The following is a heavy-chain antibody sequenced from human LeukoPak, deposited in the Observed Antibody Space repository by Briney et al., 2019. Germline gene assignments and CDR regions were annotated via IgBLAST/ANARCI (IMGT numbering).Heavy chain of an antibody. D-gene: IGHD3-22*01. V-gene: IGHV1-2*02. CDR1: GYTFTGYY. CDR3: ARDPPQYSYDSSGYYYYYYMAV. J-gene: IGHJ6*03. CDR2: INPNSGGT. Sequence: ASVKGSCKASGYTFTGYYMHWVRQAPGQGLEWMGWINPNSGGTNYAQKFQGRVTMTRDTSISTAYMELSRLRSDDTAVYYCARDPPQYSYDSSGYYYYYYMAVWRKGTTVTVSS.